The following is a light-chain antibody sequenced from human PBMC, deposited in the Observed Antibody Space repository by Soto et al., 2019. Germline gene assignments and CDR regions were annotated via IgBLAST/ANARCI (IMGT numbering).Light chain of an antibody. CDR2: TVS. CDR1: QGISSW. Sequence: DIHMTQYPSSVSASVGDRVTITCRASQGISSWLAWYQQKPGKAPKLRIYTVSSLQSGVPSRFSGSGSGTDFTLTISSRQPEDFETYYGQQANSIHRTFGGGYKVEIK. CDR3: QQANSIHRT. V-gene: IGKV1-12*01. J-gene: IGKJ4*02.